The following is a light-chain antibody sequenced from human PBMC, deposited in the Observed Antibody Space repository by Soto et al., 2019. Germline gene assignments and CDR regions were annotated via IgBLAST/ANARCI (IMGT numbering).Light chain of an antibody. CDR3: QQYGYSPIT. CDR1: QTIGSTY. Sequence: EIVLTQSPGTVSLSPMERATLSFRASQTIGSTYLAWYQQKPGQAPRLLIFDASSRATGTPARFSGSGSGTDFTLTISRLEPEDFALYYCQQYGYSPITFGQGTRLEI. J-gene: IGKJ5*01. CDR2: DAS. V-gene: IGKV3-20*01.